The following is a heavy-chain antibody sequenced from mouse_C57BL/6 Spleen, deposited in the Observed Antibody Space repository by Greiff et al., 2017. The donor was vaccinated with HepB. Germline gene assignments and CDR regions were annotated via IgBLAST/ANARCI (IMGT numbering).Heavy chain of an antibody. CDR2: IDPSDSYT. Sequence: VQLQQSGAELVKPGASVKLSCKASGYTFTSYWMQWVNQRPGQGLEWIGEIDPSDSYTNYNQKFKGKATWTVDTSCSTSYKQLSSLTSEDSAVYYCARWRYSGGYFDYWGQGTTLTVSS. D-gene: IGHD2-14*01. J-gene: IGHJ2*01. V-gene: IGHV1-50*01. CDR1: GYTFTSYW. CDR3: ARWRYSGGYFDY.